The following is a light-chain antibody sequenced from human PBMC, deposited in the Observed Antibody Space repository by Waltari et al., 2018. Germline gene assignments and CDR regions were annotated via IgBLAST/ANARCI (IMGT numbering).Light chain of an antibody. CDR1: SSNIGTNT. Sequence: QSVLTQPPSASGTPGQRVTISCSGTSSNIGTNTVNWYQQLPGTAPKLVIYVNKQRPSGVPDRFSGSKSGTSASLAISGLQSEDEADYYCAAWDDSLNGHVVFGGGTKLTVL. V-gene: IGLV1-44*01. CDR2: VNK. CDR3: AAWDDSLNGHVV. J-gene: IGLJ2*01.